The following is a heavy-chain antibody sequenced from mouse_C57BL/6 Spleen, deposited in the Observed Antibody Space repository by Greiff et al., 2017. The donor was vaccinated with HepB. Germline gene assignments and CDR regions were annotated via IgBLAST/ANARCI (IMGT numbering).Heavy chain of an antibody. CDR1: GYSITSGYY. CDR2: ISYDGSN. D-gene: IGHD1-1*01. J-gene: IGHJ2*01. CDR3: ARENYYVRGYFDY. Sequence: EVQLVESGPGLVKPSQSLSLTCSVTGYSITSGYYWNWIRQFPGNKLEWMGYISYDGSNNYNPSLKNRISITRDTSKNQFFLKLNSVTTEDTATYYCARENYYVRGYFDYWGQGTTLTVSS. V-gene: IGHV3-6*01.